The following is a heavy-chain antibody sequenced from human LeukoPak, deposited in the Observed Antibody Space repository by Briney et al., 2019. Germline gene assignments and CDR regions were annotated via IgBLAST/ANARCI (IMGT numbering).Heavy chain of an antibody. Sequence: SETLSLTCAVYGGSFSDYFWNWIRQPPGKGLEWIGEINHGGGTRYNPSLKSRATISVDTSKKQFSLNLTSVTAADTAVYYCARGGYSYPWYFDYWGQGTLVTVSS. V-gene: IGHV4-34*01. CDR2: INHGGGT. CDR1: GGSFSDYF. D-gene: IGHD5-18*01. J-gene: IGHJ4*02. CDR3: ARGGYSYPWYFDY.